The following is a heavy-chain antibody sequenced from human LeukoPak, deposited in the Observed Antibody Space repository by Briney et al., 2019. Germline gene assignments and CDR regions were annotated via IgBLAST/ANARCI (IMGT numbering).Heavy chain of an antibody. J-gene: IGHJ4*02. CDR3: ARGPVYYGSGSYSR. D-gene: IGHD3-10*01. CDR2: INHSGST. Sequence: SETLSLTCAVYGGSFSGYYWSWIRQPPGKGLEWIGEINHSGSTHYNPSLKSRVTISVDTSKNQFSLKLSSVTAADTAVYYCARGPVYYGSGSYSRWGQGTLVTVSS. CDR1: GGSFSGYY. V-gene: IGHV4-34*01.